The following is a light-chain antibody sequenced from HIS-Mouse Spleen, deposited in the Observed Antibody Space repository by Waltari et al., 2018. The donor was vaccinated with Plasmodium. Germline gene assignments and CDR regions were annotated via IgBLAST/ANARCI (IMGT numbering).Light chain of an antibody. CDR3: NSRDSSGNHWV. V-gene: IGLV3-19*01. CDR1: SLRSYY. Sequence: SSELTQDPAVSVALGQTVRITCQGDSLRSYYASRYQQKPGQAPVLVLYGKNNRPSGIPDRFSGSSSGNTASLTITGAQAEDEADYYCNSRDSSGNHWVFGGGTKLTVL. J-gene: IGLJ3*02. CDR2: GKN.